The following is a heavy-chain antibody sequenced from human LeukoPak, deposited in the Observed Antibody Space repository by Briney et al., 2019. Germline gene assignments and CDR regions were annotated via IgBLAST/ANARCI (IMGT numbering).Heavy chain of an antibody. CDR2: INPNDGDT. Sequence: ASVKVSCKASGYTFTDYYMHWVRQAPGQGFEWMGWINPNDGDTNYAQKFQGRVTMTRDTSISTAHMEVSGLRSDDTAVYYCARANFLYCSSSTCLFDYWGQGTLVTDSS. J-gene: IGHJ4*02. CDR1: GYTFTDYY. V-gene: IGHV1-2*02. CDR3: ARANFLYCSSSTCLFDY. D-gene: IGHD2-2*01.